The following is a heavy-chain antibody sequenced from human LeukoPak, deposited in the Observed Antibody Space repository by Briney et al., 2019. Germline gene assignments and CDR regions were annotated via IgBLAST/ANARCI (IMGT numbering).Heavy chain of an antibody. D-gene: IGHD3-10*01. V-gene: IGHV3-53*01. J-gene: IGHJ4*02. Sequence: GGSLRLSCAASGFTISGNYMSWVRQAPGKGLEWVSVIYSGGSTYYTDSVKGRFTISRDNSKNTLYLQMNSLRAEDTAVYYCARDKMVRGASDYWGQGTLVTVSS. CDR3: ARDKMVRGASDY. CDR1: GFTISGNY. CDR2: IYSGGST.